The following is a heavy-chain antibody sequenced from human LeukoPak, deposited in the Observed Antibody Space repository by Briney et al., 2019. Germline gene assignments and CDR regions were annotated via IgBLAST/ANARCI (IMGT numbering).Heavy chain of an antibody. CDR3: ARANYYYDSSGYYYNYYFDS. J-gene: IGHJ4*02. CDR2: IYRSGTT. CDR1: GDSSSSGSFA. V-gene: IGHV4-30-2*01. Sequence: SETLSLTCGVSGDSSSSGSFAWSWIRQPPGKGLEWIGYIYRSGTTPYNPSLKSRVTISADRSKNQFSLRLSSMTAADTAVYYCARANYYYDSSGYYYNYYFDSWGQGALVTVSS. D-gene: IGHD3-22*01.